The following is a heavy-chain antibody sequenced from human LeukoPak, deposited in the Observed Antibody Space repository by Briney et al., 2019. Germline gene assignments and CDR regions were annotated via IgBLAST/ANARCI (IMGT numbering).Heavy chain of an antibody. Sequence: SETLSLTCAVYGGSFSGYYWSWIRQPPGKGLEWIGYIYYSGSTNYNPSLKSRVTISVDTSKNQFSLKLSSVTAADTAVYYCARDIGHIWSGYYTGAFDIWGQGTMVTVSS. CDR3: ARDIGHIWSGYYTGAFDI. D-gene: IGHD3-3*02. V-gene: IGHV4-59*01. CDR2: IYYSGST. CDR1: GGSFSGYY. J-gene: IGHJ3*02.